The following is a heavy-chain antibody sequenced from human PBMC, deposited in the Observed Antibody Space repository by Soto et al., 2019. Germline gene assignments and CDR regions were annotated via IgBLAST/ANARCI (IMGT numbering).Heavy chain of an antibody. D-gene: IGHD1-20*01. CDR2: IWFDGSQT. Sequence: VQSGGGVVQPGRSLRLSCIASGFTFRSYGMHWVRQAPGKGLEWVAVIWFDGSQTYYADSVKGRFTMFRDNSNSALFLQMDSLRAEDTAIYYCARYNSGHSDYWGQGTLVTVSS. J-gene: IGHJ4*02. CDR3: ARYNSGHSDY. V-gene: IGHV3-33*01. CDR1: GFTFRSYG.